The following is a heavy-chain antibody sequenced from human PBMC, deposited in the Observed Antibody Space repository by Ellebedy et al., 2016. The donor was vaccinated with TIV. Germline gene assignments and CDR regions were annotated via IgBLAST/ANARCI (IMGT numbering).Heavy chain of an antibody. V-gene: IGHV4-59*01. J-gene: IGHJ4*02. CDR2: IYYRGTT. D-gene: IGHD2-2*01. CDR1: GGSINSYY. Sequence: SETLSLTXTVSGGSINSYYWSWIRQSPGKGLEWIGYIYYRGTTEQNPSLKSRATVSVDTAKNQFSLKLGAVTAADTAVYYCAAMRGSRQFDYWGQGTLVTVSS. CDR3: AAMRGSRQFDY.